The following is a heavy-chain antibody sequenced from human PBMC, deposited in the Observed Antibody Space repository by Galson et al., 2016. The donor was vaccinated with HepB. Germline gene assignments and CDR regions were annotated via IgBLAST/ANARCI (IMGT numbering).Heavy chain of an antibody. CDR3: AKARGAKYAASYFYF. V-gene: IGHV3-23*01. J-gene: IGHJ4*01. CDR1: GFTFGTYA. CDR2: VGGGVTA. Sequence: SLRLSCAASGFTFGTYAVNWVRQAPGKGLEWVSAVGGGVTAYYADPVKGRFTVSRDNSKNTLELHKYRLRVEDTAVYYCAKARGAKYAASYFYFWGDGTPVTVSS. D-gene: IGHD2-8*01.